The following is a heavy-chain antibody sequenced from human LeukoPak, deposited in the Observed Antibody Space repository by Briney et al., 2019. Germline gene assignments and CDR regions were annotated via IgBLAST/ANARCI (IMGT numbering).Heavy chain of an antibody. CDR3: ARGFDDYYAASGATWVYFDY. D-gene: IGHD2-15*01. CDR1: GGSFSSADYS. J-gene: IGHJ4*02. Sequence: PLPLTCDVSGGSFSSADYSWSWIRQPPGQGLEWIGFIFHGGSSYYNPSLKSRVTISIDRSKNQFSLELNSVTAADTAVYYCARGFDDYYAASGATWVYFDYWGQGSLVTVSS. V-gene: IGHV4-30-2*01. CDR2: IFHGGSS.